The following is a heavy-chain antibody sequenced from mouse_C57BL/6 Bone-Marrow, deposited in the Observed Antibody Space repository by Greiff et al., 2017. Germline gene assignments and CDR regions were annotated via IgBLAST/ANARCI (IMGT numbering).Heavy chain of an antibody. CDR2: IDPSDSYT. Sequence: QVQLQQPGAELVMPGASVKLSCKASGYTFTSYWMHWVKQRPGQGLEWIGEIDPSDSYTNYNQKFKGKSTLTVAKSSSTAYMQLSSLTSEDSAVYYCARDGYYPYYFDYWGQGTTLTVSS. J-gene: IGHJ2*01. CDR1: GYTFTSYW. CDR3: ARDGYYPYYFDY. D-gene: IGHD2-3*01. V-gene: IGHV1-69*01.